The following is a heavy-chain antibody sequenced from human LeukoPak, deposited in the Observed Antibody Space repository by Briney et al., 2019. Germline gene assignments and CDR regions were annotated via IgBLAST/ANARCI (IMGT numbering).Heavy chain of an antibody. Sequence: GASVKVSCKASGGTFSSYAISWVRQAPGQGLEWMGRIIPILGIANYAQKFQGRVTITADKSTSTAYMELSSLRSEDTAVYYCARDHTVGATRRRFDYWGQGTLVTVSS. V-gene: IGHV1-69*04. J-gene: IGHJ4*02. CDR1: GGTFSSYA. CDR2: IIPILGIA. CDR3: ARDHTVGATRRRFDY. D-gene: IGHD1-26*01.